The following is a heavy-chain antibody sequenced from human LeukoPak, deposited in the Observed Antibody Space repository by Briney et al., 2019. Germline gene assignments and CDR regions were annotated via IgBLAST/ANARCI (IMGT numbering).Heavy chain of an antibody. CDR2: IYYSGST. D-gene: IGHD5-12*01. CDR1: GGSISSSSYY. CDR3: ARERWLRRNYYYYYYMDV. V-gene: IGHV4-39*02. J-gene: IGHJ6*03. Sequence: SETLSLTCTVSGGSISSSSYYWGWIRQPPGKGLEWIGSIYYSGSTYYNPSLKSRVTISVDTSKNQFSLKLSSVTAADTAVYYCARERWLRRNYYYYYYMDVWGKGTTVTVSS.